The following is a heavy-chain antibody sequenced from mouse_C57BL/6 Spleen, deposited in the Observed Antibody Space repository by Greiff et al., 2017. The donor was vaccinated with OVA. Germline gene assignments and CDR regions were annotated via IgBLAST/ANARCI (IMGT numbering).Heavy chain of an antibody. CDR3: ASYYGSSHYAMDY. Sequence: VQLQQSGPELVKPGASVKMSCKASGYTFTDYNMHWVKQSHGKSLEWIGYINPNNGGTSYNQKFKGKATLTVNKSSSTAYMELRSLTSEDSAVYYCASYYGSSHYAMDYWGQGTSVTVSS. CDR1: GYTFTDYN. CDR2: INPNNGGT. V-gene: IGHV1-22*01. D-gene: IGHD1-1*01. J-gene: IGHJ4*01.